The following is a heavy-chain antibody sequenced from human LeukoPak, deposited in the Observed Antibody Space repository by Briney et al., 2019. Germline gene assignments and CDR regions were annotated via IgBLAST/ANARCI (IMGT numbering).Heavy chain of an antibody. Sequence: ASVKVSFKVSGYTLTELSMHWVRQAPGKGLEWMGGFDPEDGETIYAQKFQGRVTMTEDTSTDTAYMELSSLRSKDTAVYYCATIASTPSYYYDSSGFNWFDPWGQGTLVTVSS. D-gene: IGHD3-22*01. CDR3: ATIASTPSYYYDSSGFNWFDP. CDR1: GYTLTELS. V-gene: IGHV1-24*01. J-gene: IGHJ5*02. CDR2: FDPEDGET.